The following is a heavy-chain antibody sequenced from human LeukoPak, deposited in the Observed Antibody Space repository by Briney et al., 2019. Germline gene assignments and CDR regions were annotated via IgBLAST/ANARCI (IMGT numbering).Heavy chain of an antibody. CDR3: AGNILTGYYTAWWFDP. D-gene: IGHD3-9*01. Sequence: SVKVSCNASGGTFSSYAISWVRQAPGQGLEWMGRIIPILGIANYAQKFQGRVTITADKSTSTAYMELSSLRSEDTAVYYCAGNILTGYYTAWWFDPWGQGTLVTVSS. CDR2: IIPILGIA. CDR1: GGTFSSYA. V-gene: IGHV1-69*04. J-gene: IGHJ5*02.